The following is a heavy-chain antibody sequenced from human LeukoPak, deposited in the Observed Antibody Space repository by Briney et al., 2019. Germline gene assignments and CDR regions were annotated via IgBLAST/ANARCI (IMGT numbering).Heavy chain of an antibody. Sequence: PGRSLRLSCAASGFTFSNYGMHWVRQAPGKGLEWVAVISDNGSYKYYADSVKGRFTISRDNSKNTLYLQMNSLRAEDTAVYSCAKETLQKGIAAAGIDYWGQGTLVTVSS. D-gene: IGHD6-13*01. V-gene: IGHV3-30*18. CDR2: ISDNGSYK. J-gene: IGHJ4*02. CDR1: GFTFSNYG. CDR3: AKETLQKGIAAAGIDY.